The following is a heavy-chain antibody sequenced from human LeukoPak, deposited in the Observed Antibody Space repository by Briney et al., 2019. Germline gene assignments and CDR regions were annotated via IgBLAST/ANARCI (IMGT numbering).Heavy chain of an antibody. J-gene: IGHJ4*02. CDR1: GGPFSGYY. CDR2: INHSGST. Sequence: PSETLSLTCAVYGGPFSGYYWSWIRQPPGKGLEWIGEINHSGSTNYNPSLKSRVTISVDTSKNQFSLKLSSVTAADTAVYYCARGRTAAWYYFDYWGQGTLVTVSS. D-gene: IGHD6-6*01. CDR3: ARGRTAAWYYFDY. V-gene: IGHV4-34*01.